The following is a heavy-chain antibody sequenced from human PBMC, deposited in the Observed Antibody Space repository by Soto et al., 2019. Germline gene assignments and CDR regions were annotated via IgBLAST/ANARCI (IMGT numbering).Heavy chain of an antibody. V-gene: IGHV4-59*08. CDR2: IYYGGST. J-gene: IGHJ4*02. CDR1: GDSISTDY. CDR3: ASGPLT. Sequence: PSETLSLTCTVSGDSISTDYWSWIRQSPGKGLEWIGFIYYGGSTNYNPSLKSRVTISVDTPKNQFSLKLSSVTAADTAVYYCASGPLTWGQGTLVTVSS.